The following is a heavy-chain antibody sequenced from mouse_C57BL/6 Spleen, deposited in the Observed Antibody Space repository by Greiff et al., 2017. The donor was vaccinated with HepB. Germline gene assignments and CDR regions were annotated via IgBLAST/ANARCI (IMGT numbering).Heavy chain of an antibody. J-gene: IGHJ2*01. Sequence: EVKLMESGGGLVKPGGSLKLSCAASGYTFSDYGMHWVRQAPEKGLEWVAYISSGSSTIYYADTVKGRFTISRDNAKNTLFLQMTSLRSEDTAMYYCARGGGVDYWGQGTTLTVSS. CDR1: GYTFSDYG. CDR2: ISSGSSTI. V-gene: IGHV5-17*01. CDR3: ARGGGVDY.